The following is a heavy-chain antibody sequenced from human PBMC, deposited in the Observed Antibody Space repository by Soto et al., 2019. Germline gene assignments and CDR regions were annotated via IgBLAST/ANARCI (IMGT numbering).Heavy chain of an antibody. CDR1: GFTFSSYA. CDR2: ISSNGGST. Sequence: GSLRLSCAASGFTFSSYAMHWVRQAPGKGLEYVSAISSNGGSTYYANSVKGRFTISRDNSKNTLYLQMGSLRAEDMAVYYCARDREYSGSYSGYYFDYWGQGTLVTVSS. D-gene: IGHD1-26*01. J-gene: IGHJ4*02. V-gene: IGHV3-64*01. CDR3: ARDREYSGSYSGYYFDY.